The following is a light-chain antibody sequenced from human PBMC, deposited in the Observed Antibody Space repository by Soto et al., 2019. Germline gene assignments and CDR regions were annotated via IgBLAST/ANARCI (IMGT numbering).Light chain of an antibody. CDR1: SSDVGGHNY. Sequence: QSALTQPASVSGSPGQSITISCTGTSSDVGGHNYVSWYQQHPGKAPKLMIYEVSNRPSGVSNRFSGSKSGNTASLTISGLQADDEADYYCQTWGTGIVVFGAGTKLTVL. V-gene: IGLV2-14*01. J-gene: IGLJ3*02. CDR2: EVS. CDR3: QTWGTGIVV.